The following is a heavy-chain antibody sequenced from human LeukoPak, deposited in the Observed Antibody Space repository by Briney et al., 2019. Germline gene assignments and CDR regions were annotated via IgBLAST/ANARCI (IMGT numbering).Heavy chain of an antibody. Sequence: SETLSLTCTVSGGSINNYYWSWIRQPPGKGLEWIGYIYYRGSTNYNPSLKSRVTFSVDTSKNQFSLKLNSVTAADTAVYYCARGGDYGDLRYFDYWGQGTLVSVSS. V-gene: IGHV4-59*01. J-gene: IGHJ4*02. CDR2: IYYRGST. D-gene: IGHD4-17*01. CDR3: ARGGDYGDLRYFDY. CDR1: GGSINNYY.